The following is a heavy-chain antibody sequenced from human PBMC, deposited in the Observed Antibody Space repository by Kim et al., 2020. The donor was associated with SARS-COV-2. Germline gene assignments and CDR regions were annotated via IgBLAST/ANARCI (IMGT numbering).Heavy chain of an antibody. CDR3: ATGRDYFDY. J-gene: IGHJ4*02. CDR2: GST. Sequence: GSTYYNPSLKSRVSISVDTSNNQFSLKLSSVTAADTTVYYCATGRDYFDYWGQGTLVTVSS. D-gene: IGHD2-15*01. V-gene: IGHV4-39*01.